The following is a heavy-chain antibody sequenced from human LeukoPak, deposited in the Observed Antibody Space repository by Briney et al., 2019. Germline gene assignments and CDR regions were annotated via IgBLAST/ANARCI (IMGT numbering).Heavy chain of an antibody. CDR3: ARGPDYGGNDYYYYYYGMDV. Sequence: ASVKVSCKASGYTFTSYAMHWVRQAPGQRLEWMGWINAGNGNTKYSQKFQGRVTITRNTSISTAYMELSSLRSEDTAVYYCARGPDYGGNDYYYYYYGMDVWGQGTTVTVSS. CDR2: INAGNGNT. V-gene: IGHV1-3*01. CDR1: GYTFTSYA. D-gene: IGHD4-23*01. J-gene: IGHJ6*02.